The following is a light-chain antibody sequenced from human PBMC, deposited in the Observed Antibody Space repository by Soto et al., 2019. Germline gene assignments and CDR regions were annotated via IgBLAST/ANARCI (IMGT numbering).Light chain of an antibody. CDR2: WAS. Sequence: DSVMTESPDSLARCVGKRGSIRWKSNHIVLYSSNNKNYLAWYQQKPGQPAKLLIYWASTRESGVPDRFSGSGSGPDFTLTSSSLQAEDVAVYSCQQSSRTPWTFGQGTKVDI. CDR1: HIVLYSSNNKNY. J-gene: IGKJ1*01. CDR3: QQSSRTPWT. V-gene: IGKV4-1*01.